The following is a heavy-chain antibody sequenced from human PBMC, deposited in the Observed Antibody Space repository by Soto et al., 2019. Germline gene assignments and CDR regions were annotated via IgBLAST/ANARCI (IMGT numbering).Heavy chain of an antibody. J-gene: IGHJ4*02. CDR3: ASGPIGDYTDGFDY. Sequence: SETLSLTCTVSGGSISSGGYYWSWIRQHPGKGLEWIGYIYHSGSTYYNPSLKSRVTISVDRSKNQFSLKLSSVTAADTAVYYCASGPIGDYTDGFDYWGQGTLVTVSS. CDR2: IYHSGST. D-gene: IGHD4-17*01. V-gene: IGHV4-30-2*01. CDR1: GGSISSGGYY.